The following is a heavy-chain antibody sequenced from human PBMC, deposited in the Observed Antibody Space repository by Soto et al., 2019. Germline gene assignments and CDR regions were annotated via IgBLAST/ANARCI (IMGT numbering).Heavy chain of an antibody. CDR1: GFTFSSYS. Sequence: GGSLRLSCTASGFTFSSYSMSWVRQAPGKGLEWVSSITRISTFIEDADSVKGRFTISRDNAKNSLYLQMNSLRAEDTAVYYCASASISWWYMDVWGKGTTVTVSS. V-gene: IGHV3-21*01. CDR2: ITRISTFI. J-gene: IGHJ6*03. D-gene: IGHD6-13*01. CDR3: ASASISWWYMDV.